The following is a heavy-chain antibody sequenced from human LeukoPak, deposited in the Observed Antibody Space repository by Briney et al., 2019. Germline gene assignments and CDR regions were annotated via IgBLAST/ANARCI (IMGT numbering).Heavy chain of an antibody. CDR3: AKIGYCSSTSCYQDAFDI. CDR1: GYSFTSYW. V-gene: IGHV5-51*01. CDR2: IYPGDSDT. Sequence: GESLKISCKGSGYSFTSYWIGWVRQMPGKGLEWMGIIYPGDSDTRYSPSFHGQGTISADKSNSTAYLQWSSLKASDTAMYYCAKIGYCSSTSCYQDAFDIWGQGTMVTVSS. J-gene: IGHJ3*02. D-gene: IGHD2-2*01.